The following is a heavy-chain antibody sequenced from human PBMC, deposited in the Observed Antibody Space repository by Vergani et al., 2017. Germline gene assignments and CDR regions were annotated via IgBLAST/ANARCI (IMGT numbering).Heavy chain of an antibody. CDR3: ARSGRYYGSGSYDWFDP. J-gene: IGHJ5*02. V-gene: IGHV4-59*01. Sequence: QVQLQESGPGLVKPSETLSLTCTVSGGSISSYYWSWIRQPPGKGLEWIGYIYFSGSNNYNPSLKSRVTISVDTSKNQFSLTLNSVIAADTAVYYCARSGRYYGSGSYDWFDPWGQGTLVTVSS. CDR1: GGSISSYY. CDR2: IYFSGSN. D-gene: IGHD3-10*01.